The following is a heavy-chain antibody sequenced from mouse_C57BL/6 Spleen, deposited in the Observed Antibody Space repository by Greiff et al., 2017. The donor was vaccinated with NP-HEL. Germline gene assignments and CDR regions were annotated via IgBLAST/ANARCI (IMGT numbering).Heavy chain of an antibody. CDR1: GFTFSSYA. V-gene: IGHV5-9-1*02. Sequence: DVHLVESGEGLVKPGGSLKLSCAASGFTFSSYAMSWVRQTPEKRLEWVAYISSGGDYIYYADTVKGRFTISRDNARNTLYLQMSSLKSEDTAMYYYTRDQTGGYYFDYWGQGTTLTVSS. J-gene: IGHJ2*01. D-gene: IGHD4-1*01. CDR3: TRDQTGGYYFDY. CDR2: ISSGGDYI.